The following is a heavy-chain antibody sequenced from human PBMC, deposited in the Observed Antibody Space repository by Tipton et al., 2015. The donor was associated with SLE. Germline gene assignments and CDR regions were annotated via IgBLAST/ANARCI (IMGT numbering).Heavy chain of an antibody. CDR1: GGSISSNY. V-gene: IGHV4-59*08. D-gene: IGHD2-8*01. CDR3: ARGMLTWRGAIVGVDV. Sequence: TLSLTCSVSGGSISSNYWIWIRQPPGKGLEWIGYISYGGGTNYNPSLKSRVTISVDTAKKQFSLKLTSVTAADTAVYYCARGMLTWRGAIVGVDVWGQGTTVNVSS. J-gene: IGHJ6*02. CDR2: ISYGGGT.